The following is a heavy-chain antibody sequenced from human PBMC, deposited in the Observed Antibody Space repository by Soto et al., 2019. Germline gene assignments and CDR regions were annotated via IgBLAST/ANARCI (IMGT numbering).Heavy chain of an antibody. D-gene: IGHD2-2*01. J-gene: IGHJ5*02. CDR2: ISLYSDGT. V-gene: IGHV1-18*01. CDR3: ARVVPGAEAWFGP. CDR1: GYTFSNYG. Sequence: QVKLVQSGGEVKRPGASVKVSCKTSGYTFSNYGITWVRQAPGQPLEGLGWISLYSDGTNYAQKFQGRVPMTTDQSTPTAYMELRRLRSDDTAVYYCARVVPGAEAWFGPWGQGPLVTVAS.